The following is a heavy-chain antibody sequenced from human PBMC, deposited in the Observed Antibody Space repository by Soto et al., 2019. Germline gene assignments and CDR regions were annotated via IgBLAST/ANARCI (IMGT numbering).Heavy chain of an antibody. J-gene: IGHJ4*02. CDR3: ARWVEGRVVISRRSPSRRTAMPHDY. CDR1: GFTFNDYG. D-gene: IGHD2-2*01. V-gene: IGHV1-18*01. CDR2: ISVYNGNR. Sequence: QIQLVQSGAEVKKPGASVKVSCKASGFTFNDYGISWVRQAPGQGLEWMGWISVYNGNRNYPQKFQGRVTMTTDTSTSTAYMELSGLRSDDTPVYYFARWVEGRVVISRRSPSRRTAMPHDYWGQGTLVTVSS.